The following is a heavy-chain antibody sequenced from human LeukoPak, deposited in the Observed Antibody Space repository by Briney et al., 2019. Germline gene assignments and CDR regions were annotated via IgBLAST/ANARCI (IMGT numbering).Heavy chain of an antibody. CDR1: GFTLRSYA. D-gene: IGHD2-8*01. J-gene: IGHJ3*02. CDR3: AKGDGCCQPDAFDI. CDR2: ICGSGGST. V-gene: IGHV3-23*01. Sequence: GGSLRLSCAASGFTLRSYAMSWVRQAPAKGLEWVSAICGSGGSTYYADSVKGRFTISRDNSKHTLYLQMNSQRAEDTSVDYCAKGDGCCQPDAFDIWGQGTMETVSS.